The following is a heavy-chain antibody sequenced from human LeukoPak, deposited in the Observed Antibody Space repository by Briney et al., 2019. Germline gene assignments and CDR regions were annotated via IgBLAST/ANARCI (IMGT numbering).Heavy chain of an antibody. CDR2: INEDGSGK. V-gene: IGHV3-7*01. J-gene: IGHJ6*04. Sequence: EGSLRLSCVSSGFTFSNYWMKWVRQAPGEGLEWVASINEDGSGKFSVGSVKDRITISRDNTRNSLDLQINSLTVEDTAIYYCARDDGDVWGTGTTVTVSS. CDR3: ARDDGDV. CDR1: GFTFSNYW.